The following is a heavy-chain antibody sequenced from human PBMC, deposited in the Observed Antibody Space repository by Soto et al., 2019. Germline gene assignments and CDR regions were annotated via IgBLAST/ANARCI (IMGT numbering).Heavy chain of an antibody. CDR3: ARASLYYYGSGPSTPPSKYYYYYYGMDV. V-gene: IGHV3-30-3*01. Sequence: AGGSLRLSCAASGFTFSSYAMHWVRQAPGKGLEWVAVISYDGSNKYYADSVKGRFTISRDNSKNTLYLQMNSLRAEDTAVYYCARASLYYYGSGPSTPPSKYYYYYYGMDVWGQGTTVTVSS. D-gene: IGHD3-10*01. CDR1: GFTFSSYA. J-gene: IGHJ6*02. CDR2: ISYDGSNK.